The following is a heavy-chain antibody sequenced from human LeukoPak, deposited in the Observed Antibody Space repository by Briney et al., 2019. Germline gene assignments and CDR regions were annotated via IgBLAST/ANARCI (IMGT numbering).Heavy chain of an antibody. J-gene: IGHJ4*02. CDR2: IWYDGSNK. CDR1: GFTFSSYG. CDR3: ARGSGIYRPFDY. V-gene: IGHV3-33*01. Sequence: PGRSLRLSCAASGFTFSSYGMHWVRQAPGKGLGGVAVIWYDGSNKYYADSVKGRFTISRDNSKNTLYLQMNSLRAEDTAVYYCARGSGIYRPFDYWGQGTLVTVSS. D-gene: IGHD3-10*01.